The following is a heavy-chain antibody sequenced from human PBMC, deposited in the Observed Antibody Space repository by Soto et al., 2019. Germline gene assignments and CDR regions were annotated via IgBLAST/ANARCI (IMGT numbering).Heavy chain of an antibody. CDR1: GGTFISYA. CDR3: ARGRVTTCCTAFDY. J-gene: IGHJ4*02. Sequence: QVQLVQSGAEVKKPGSSVKLSCKVSGGTFISYAISWVRQAPGRGLEWMGGIITVFGTANYTQQFQGRVTISADASTSTAYMELSSLRSEDTAFYYCARGRVTTCCTAFDYWGKGTLVTVSS. CDR2: IITVFGTA. D-gene: IGHD4-17*01. V-gene: IGHV1-69*01.